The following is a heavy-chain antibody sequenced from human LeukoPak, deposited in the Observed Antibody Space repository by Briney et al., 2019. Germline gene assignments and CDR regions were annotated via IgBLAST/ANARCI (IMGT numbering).Heavy chain of an antibody. D-gene: IGHD3-9*01. J-gene: IGHJ4*02. CDR2: ISAYNGNT. CDR1: GYTFTSYG. Sequence: ASVKVSCKASGYTFTSYGISWVRQAPGQGLEWMGWISAYNGNTNYAQKLQGRVTMTTDTSTSTAYMELRSLRSDDTAVYYCARDLRYFDWLLPPPYYFDYRGQGTLVTVSS. CDR3: ARDLRYFDWLLPPPYYFDY. V-gene: IGHV1-18*01.